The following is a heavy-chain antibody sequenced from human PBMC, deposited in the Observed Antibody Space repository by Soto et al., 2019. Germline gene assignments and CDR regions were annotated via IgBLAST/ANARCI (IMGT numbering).Heavy chain of an antibody. Sequence: EVQLVESGGGFVQPGGSLRLSCVASRFSFTNAWMSWVRQAPGKGPEWVGRIKSKTDGGTADYAAPVKGRFTISRADSQNTLYLHMDSLNTQDPALYPCTTDIGIYGLDIWGQGTTVTVSS. CDR2: IKSKTDGGTA. J-gene: IGHJ6*02. CDR1: RFSFTNAW. D-gene: IGHD1-26*01. CDR3: TTDIGIYGLDI. V-gene: IGHV3-15*01.